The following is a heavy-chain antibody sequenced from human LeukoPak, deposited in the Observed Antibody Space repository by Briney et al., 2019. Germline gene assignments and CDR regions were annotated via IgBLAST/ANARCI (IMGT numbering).Heavy chain of an antibody. CDR2: MYNRGST. Sequence: PSETLSLTCTVSGDSISNYYWSWIRQSPGKELEWIGYMYNRGSTIYNPSLKSRVTISTDTSKNQFSLRLTSVTAADTAIYYCARTEKAVTGTLDYWGQRTLITVSS. CDR1: GDSISNYY. D-gene: IGHD6-19*01. V-gene: IGHV4-59*01. CDR3: ARTEKAVTGTLDY. J-gene: IGHJ4*02.